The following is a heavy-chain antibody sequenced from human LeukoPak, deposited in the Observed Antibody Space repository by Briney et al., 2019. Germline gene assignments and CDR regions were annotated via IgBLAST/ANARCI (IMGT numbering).Heavy chain of an antibody. J-gene: IGHJ4*02. Sequence: GGSLRLSCAASGFTFSSYWMSWVRQAPGKGPEWVAHIKQDASQEDHVDSVKGRFAISRDNAKNSLYLQMNSLRAEDTAVYYCARGVVYPTWSGPHWSDYWGQGTLVTVSS. CDR1: GFTFSSYW. V-gene: IGHV3-7*01. CDR2: IKQDASQE. CDR3: ARGVVYPTWSGPHWSDY. D-gene: IGHD3-3*01.